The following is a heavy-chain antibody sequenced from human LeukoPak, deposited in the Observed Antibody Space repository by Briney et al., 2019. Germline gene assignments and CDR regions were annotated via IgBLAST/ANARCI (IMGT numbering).Heavy chain of an antibody. V-gene: IGHV4-59*01. J-gene: IGHJ4*02. CDR3: ARDLLGRGGSFDY. CDR2: ISYIGST. Sequence: PSETLSLTCSVSGGSISPYYWSWIRQPPGKGLEWIGYISYIGSTTYNPSLRSRVTMSVDTSKNQFSLKLSSVTAADTAVYYCARDLLGRGGSFDYWGQGTLVTVSS. D-gene: IGHD3-10*01. CDR1: GGSISPYY.